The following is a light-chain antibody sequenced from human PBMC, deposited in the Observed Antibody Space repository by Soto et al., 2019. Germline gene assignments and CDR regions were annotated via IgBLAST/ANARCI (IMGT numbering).Light chain of an antibody. CDR2: DVT. CDR3: SSYTKSSTLYV. V-gene: IGLV2-14*01. Sequence: QSALTQPASVSASPGQSITISCTGSSSDVGGYNYVSWYQQHPGKAPKLMIFDVTNRPSGFSNRFSASKSGNTASLTISGLRAEDEADYYCSSYTKSSTLYVFGTGTKLTVL. J-gene: IGLJ1*01. CDR1: SSDVGGYNY.